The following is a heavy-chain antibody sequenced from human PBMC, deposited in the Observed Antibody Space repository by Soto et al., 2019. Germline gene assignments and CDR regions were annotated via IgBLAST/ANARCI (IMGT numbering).Heavy chain of an antibody. Sequence: PGGSLRLSCAASGFTFSDYYMSWIRQVPGKGLEWVAFIRCSRSNKNYADSVKGRFTISRDNSKSTLYLQMNSLRAEDTAVYYCARDSYGYCSGGSCYSAAFDIWGQGTMVTVSS. CDR2: IRCSRSNK. CDR1: GFTFSDYY. J-gene: IGHJ3*02. D-gene: IGHD2-15*01. V-gene: IGHV3-11*06. CDR3: ARDSYGYCSGGSCYSAAFDI.